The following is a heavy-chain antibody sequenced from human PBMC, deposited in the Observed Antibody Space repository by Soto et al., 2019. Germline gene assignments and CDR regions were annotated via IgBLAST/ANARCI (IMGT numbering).Heavy chain of an antibody. CDR3: AKGRGGSGSLTPRVDF. CDR2: ISGGGDTT. Sequence: EVQLLESGGGLVQPGGSLRLSCAASGFTFNNYAMTLVRQAPGKGLEWASAISGGGDTTSYADSVKGRFTVSRDGSKNTLYLQMSSLRAEDTALYYCAKGRGGSGSLTPRVDFWGQGTLVTVSS. V-gene: IGHV3-23*01. CDR1: GFTFNNYA. D-gene: IGHD3-10*01. J-gene: IGHJ4*02.